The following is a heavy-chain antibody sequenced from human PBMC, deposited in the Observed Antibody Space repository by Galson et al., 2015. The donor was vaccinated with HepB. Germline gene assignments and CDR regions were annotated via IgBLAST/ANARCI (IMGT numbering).Heavy chain of an antibody. V-gene: IGHV3-30*04. Sequence: LRLSCAASGFTFSHHTMHWVRQAPGKGLEWVAVISYDDSSEYCADSVKGRFTISRDNSKNTLYLQMNSLRAEDTAMYYCARENPHDLRFLDWLSGFDLWGQGTMVTVSS. CDR2: ISYDDSSE. CDR1: GFTFSHHT. D-gene: IGHD3-3*01. J-gene: IGHJ3*01. CDR3: ARENPHDLRFLDWLSGFDL.